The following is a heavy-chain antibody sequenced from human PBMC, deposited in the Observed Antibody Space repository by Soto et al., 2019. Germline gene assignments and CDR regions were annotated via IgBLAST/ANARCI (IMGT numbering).Heavy chain of an antibody. Sequence: QVQLVQSGAEVKKTGASVKVSCEAPGHYFSGYYMYWVRQAPGHGLEWMGWINLNSGGTNYAQKFQGRVTMTRDTSLTTGYMDLRGLTSDDTAVYYCASAPPYYGISGYLEVWGLGTLVTVSS. D-gene: IGHD3-22*01. J-gene: IGHJ4*02. CDR1: GHYFSGYY. CDR3: ASAPPYYGISGYLEV. V-gene: IGHV1-2*02. CDR2: INLNSGGT.